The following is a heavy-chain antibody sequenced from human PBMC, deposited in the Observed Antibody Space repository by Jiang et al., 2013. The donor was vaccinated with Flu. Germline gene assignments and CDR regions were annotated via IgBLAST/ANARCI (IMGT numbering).Heavy chain of an antibody. D-gene: IGHD5-12*01. CDR2: IYHSGST. CDR1: GGSISSANW. V-gene: IGHV4-4*02. CDR3: ARDLGYVSEDGFHI. J-gene: IGHJ3*02. Sequence: GSGLVKPSGTLSLTCTVSGGSISSANWWNWVRQPPGKGLEWIGEIYHSGSTKYNPSLKSRVTISVDKSKNQFSLKLSSVTAADTAVYYCARDLGYVSEDGFHIWGQGTMVTVSS.